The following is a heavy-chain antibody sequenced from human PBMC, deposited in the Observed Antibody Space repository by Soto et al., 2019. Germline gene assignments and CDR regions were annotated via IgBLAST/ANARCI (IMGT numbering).Heavy chain of an antibody. CDR1: GGTFSSYA. D-gene: IGHD5-18*01. CDR3: ARSGYSYGFDS. CDR2: LIPIFGTA. Sequence: QVQLVQSGAEVKKPGSSVKVSCKASGGTFSSYAISWVRLAPGQGLEWMGGLIPIFGTANYAQKFQGRVTITAEESTITVYMELLSLRSEDTALYYWARSGYSYGFDSWGQGTLVTVSS. J-gene: IGHJ4*02. V-gene: IGHV1-69*01.